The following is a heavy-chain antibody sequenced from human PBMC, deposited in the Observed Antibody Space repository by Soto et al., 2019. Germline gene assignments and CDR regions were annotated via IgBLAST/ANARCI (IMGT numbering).Heavy chain of an antibody. CDR1: GGSFSGYS. J-gene: IGHJ4*02. CDR3: ARGYCSGGSCYSRFFDY. D-gene: IGHD2-15*01. CDR2: ISFSGGT. Sequence: PSETLSLTCAVSGGSFSGYSWSWIRQPPGKGLEWIGYISFSGGTNYIPSLKSRLSLSVDSSKNQFSLKLSSVTAADTAVYYCARGYCSGGSCYSRFFDYWGQGTLVTVSS. V-gene: IGHV4-34*01.